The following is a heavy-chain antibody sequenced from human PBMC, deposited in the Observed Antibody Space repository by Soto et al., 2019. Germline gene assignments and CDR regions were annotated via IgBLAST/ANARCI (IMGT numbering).Heavy chain of an antibody. CDR3: AKESWDYGSYPDALDI. D-gene: IGHD4-17*01. J-gene: IGHJ3*02. V-gene: IGHV3-30*18. CDR2: TSYDGSKK. Sequence: QAQLVESGGGVVQPGRSLRLSCAASGFTFRIYGMHWVRQAPGKRLEWVAGTSYDGSKKYYADSVKGRFTISRDNSENTLYLQMNSLRAEDTAVFYCAKESWDYGSYPDALDIWGQGTMVTVSS. CDR1: GFTFRIYG.